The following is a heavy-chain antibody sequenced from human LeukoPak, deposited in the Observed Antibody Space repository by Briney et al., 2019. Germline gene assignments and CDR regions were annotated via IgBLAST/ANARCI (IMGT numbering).Heavy chain of an antibody. CDR2: ISSSGSTI. CDR1: GFTFSDYY. D-gene: IGHD3-3*01. V-gene: IGHV3-11*04. J-gene: IGHJ4*02. Sequence: PGGSLRLSCAASGFTFSDYYMSWIRQAPGKGLEWVSYISSSGSTIYYADSVKGRFTISRDNARNSLYLQMNSLRAEDTAVYYCARDQDAFGVVITRYFDYWGQGTLVTVSS. CDR3: ARDQDAFGVVITRYFDY.